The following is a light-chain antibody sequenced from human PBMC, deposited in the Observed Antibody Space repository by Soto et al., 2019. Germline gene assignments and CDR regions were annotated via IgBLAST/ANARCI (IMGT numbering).Light chain of an antibody. V-gene: IGKV3-11*01. J-gene: IGKJ4*01. CDR3: QQRSNWPLT. CDR2: DAS. CDR1: QSVTTY. Sequence: EIVLTQSPATLSLSPGERATLSCRASQSVTTYLAWYQQKPGQAPRLLIYDASNRATGIPARSSGSGSGTDFTLTISNLEPEDFAIYYCQQRSNWPLTFGGGTKVDIK.